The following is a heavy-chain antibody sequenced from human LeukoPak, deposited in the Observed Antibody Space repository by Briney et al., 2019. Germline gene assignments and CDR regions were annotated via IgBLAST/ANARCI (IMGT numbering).Heavy chain of an antibody. D-gene: IGHD3-22*01. V-gene: IGHV3-11*04. CDR2: ISSSGSTI. J-gene: IGHJ4*02. CDR1: GFTFSDYY. CDR3: ARADSSGYYHPIN. Sequence: GGSLRLSCAASGFTFSDYYMSWIRQAPGKGLEWVSYISSSGSTIYYADSVKGRFTISRDNAKNRLYMQMNSLRVEDTAVYYCARADSSGYYHPINWGQGTLVTVSS.